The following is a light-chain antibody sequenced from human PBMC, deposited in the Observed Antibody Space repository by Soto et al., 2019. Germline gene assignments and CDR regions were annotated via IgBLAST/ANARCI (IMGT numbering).Light chain of an antibody. CDR1: QSISSW. CDR2: DAS. V-gene: IGKV1-5*01. J-gene: IGKJ4*01. Sequence: DIQMTQSPSTLSASVGDRVTITCRASQSISSWLAWYQQKPGKAPKLLIYDASSLESGVPSRFSGSGSGTEFTLSIGSLQPEDFATYYCQQCNDFPLTFGGGTKVDIK. CDR3: QQCNDFPLT.